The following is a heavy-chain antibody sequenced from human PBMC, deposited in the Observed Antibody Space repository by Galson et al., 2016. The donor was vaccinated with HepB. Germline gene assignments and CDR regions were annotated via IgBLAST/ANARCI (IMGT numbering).Heavy chain of an antibody. CDR2: INHSGRI. J-gene: IGHJ6*02. CDR1: GGSFSGYY. Sequence: SEXLSLTCAVYGGSFSGYYWSWIRQSPGKGLQWIGEINHSGRINYNPSLESRFTISIETSKNHISLMLHSVTAADTAVYYCARGFGRVSFGGLHPEPKYPYAMDVWGQGTTVIVSS. D-gene: IGHD3-16*01. CDR3: ARGFGRVSFGGLHPEPKYPYAMDV. V-gene: IGHV4-34*01.